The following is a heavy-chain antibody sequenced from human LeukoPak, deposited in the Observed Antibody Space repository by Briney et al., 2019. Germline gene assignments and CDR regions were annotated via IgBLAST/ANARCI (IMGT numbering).Heavy chain of an antibody. CDR1: GYSLTSYW. CDR2: IYPGDSDT. J-gene: IGHJ4*02. V-gene: IGHV5-51*01. D-gene: IGHD1-1*01. Sequence: GEALKNSCMGSGYSLTSYWIGGVRQMPGKGLEWMGIIYPGDSDTRYSPSFQGQVTISADKSISTAYLQWSSLKASDTAMYYCARHEDWNDGTAVDYWGQGTLVTVSS. CDR3: ARHEDWNDGTAVDY.